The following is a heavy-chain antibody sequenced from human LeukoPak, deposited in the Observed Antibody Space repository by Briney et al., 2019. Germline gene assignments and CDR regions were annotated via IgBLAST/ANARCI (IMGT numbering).Heavy chain of an antibody. CDR3: ARLDWSNWCFDL. J-gene: IGHJ2*01. CDR1: GGSISSYY. D-gene: IGHD3/OR15-3a*01. Sequence: NASETLSLTCTVSGGSISSYYWSWIRQPPGKGLEWIGYIYYSGSTYYNPSLKSRVTISVDTSKNQFSLNLSSVAAADTAVYYCARLDWSNWCFDLWGRGTLVIVSS. CDR2: IYYSGST. V-gene: IGHV4-59*08.